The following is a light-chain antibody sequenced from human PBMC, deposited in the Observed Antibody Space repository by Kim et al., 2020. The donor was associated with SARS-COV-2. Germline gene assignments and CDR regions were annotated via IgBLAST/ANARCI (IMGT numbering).Light chain of an antibody. CDR3: SSYTSSSTYV. J-gene: IGLJ1*01. CDR1: SRDVGGYNY. Sequence: GQAITSAGPRTSRDVGGYNYVSWYQQHPGKAPKLMIYDVSNRPSGVSNRFSGSKSGNTASLTISGLQAEDEADYYCSSYTSSSTYVFGTGTKVTVL. V-gene: IGLV2-14*03. CDR2: DVS.